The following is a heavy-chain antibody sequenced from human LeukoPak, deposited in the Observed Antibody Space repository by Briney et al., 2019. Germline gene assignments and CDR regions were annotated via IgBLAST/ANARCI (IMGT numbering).Heavy chain of an antibody. V-gene: IGHV1-69*05. CDR1: GGTFSSYA. J-gene: IGHJ4*02. CDR2: IIPIFGTA. D-gene: IGHD3-10*01. CDR3: ATAPSDGSGSYNY. Sequence: GASVKVSCKASGGTFSSYAFSWVRQAPGQGLEWMGGIIPIFGTANYAQKFQGRVTITTDESTSTAYMELSTLRSEDTAVYYCATAPSDGSGSYNYWGQGTLVTVSS.